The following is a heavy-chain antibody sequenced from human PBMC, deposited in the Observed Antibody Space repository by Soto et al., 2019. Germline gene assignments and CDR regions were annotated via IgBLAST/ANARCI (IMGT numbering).Heavy chain of an antibody. Sequence: PGGSLRLSCAASGFTFSSYAMSWVRQAPGKGLEWVSGISGNGGSADYADSVKGRFTVSRDNAKNSLFLQMNSLRPEDTALYYCAKDMKWGGMTTIHYFDSWGQGTQVTVSS. CDR2: ISGNGGSA. J-gene: IGHJ4*02. CDR1: GFTFSSYA. V-gene: IGHV3-23*01. CDR3: AKDMKWGGMTTIHYFDS. D-gene: IGHD4-17*01.